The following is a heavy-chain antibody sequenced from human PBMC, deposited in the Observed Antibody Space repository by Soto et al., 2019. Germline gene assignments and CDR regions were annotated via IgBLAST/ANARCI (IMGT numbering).Heavy chain of an antibody. CDR2: ISWNSGSI. CDR3: AKDMGSSGWPGPRPASYYFDY. D-gene: IGHD6-19*01. CDR1: GFTFDDYA. V-gene: IGHV3-9*01. Sequence: GGSLRLSCAASGFTFDDYAMHWVRQAPGKGLEWVSGISWNSGSIGYADSVKGRFTISRDNAKNSLYLQMNSLRAEDTALYYCAKDMGSSGWPGPRPASYYFDYWGQGTLVTVSS. J-gene: IGHJ4*02.